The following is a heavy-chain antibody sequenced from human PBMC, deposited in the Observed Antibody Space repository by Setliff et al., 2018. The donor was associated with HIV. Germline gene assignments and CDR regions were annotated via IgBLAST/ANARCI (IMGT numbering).Heavy chain of an antibody. V-gene: IGHV4-61*10. D-gene: IGHD3-10*01. CDR2: IYYSGST. J-gene: IGHJ6*03. CDR1: GGSISSGSHY. CDR3: ARARGLLPYYYLDV. Sequence: NPSETLSLTCTVSGGSISSGSHYWSWIRQPAGKGLEWIGYIYYSGSTYYNPSLKSRVTMSVDTSKNQFSLKLSSVTAADTAVYYCARARGLLPYYYLDVWGKGTTVTVSS.